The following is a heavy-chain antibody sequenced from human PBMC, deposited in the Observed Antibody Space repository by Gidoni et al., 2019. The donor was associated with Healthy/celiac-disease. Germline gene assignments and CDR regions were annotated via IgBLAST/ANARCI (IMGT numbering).Heavy chain of an antibody. CDR3: ARSTRGVVPAADY. V-gene: IGHV3-48*03. CDR2: ISSSGSTI. D-gene: IGHD2-2*01. Sequence: EVQLVESGGGLVQPGGSLRLSCAASGFTFSSYEMNWVRQAPGKGLEWVSYISSSGSTIYYADSVKGRFTISRDNAKNSLYLQMNSLRAEDTAVYYCARSTRGVVPAADYWGQGTLVTVSS. J-gene: IGHJ4*02. CDR1: GFTFSSYE.